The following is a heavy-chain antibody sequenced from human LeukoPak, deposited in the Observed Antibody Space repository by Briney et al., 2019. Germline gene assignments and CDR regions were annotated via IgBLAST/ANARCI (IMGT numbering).Heavy chain of an antibody. CDR1: GGSFSGYY. D-gene: IGHD4-17*01. J-gene: IGHJ4*02. V-gene: IGHV4-34*01. CDR3: ARDNYGAEDY. Sequence: SETLSLTCAVYGGSFSGYYWSWIRQPPGKGLEWIGEINHSGSTNYNPSLKSRVTISVDTSKNQFSLKLSSVTAADTAVYYCARDNYGAEDYWGQGTLVTVSS. CDR2: INHSGST.